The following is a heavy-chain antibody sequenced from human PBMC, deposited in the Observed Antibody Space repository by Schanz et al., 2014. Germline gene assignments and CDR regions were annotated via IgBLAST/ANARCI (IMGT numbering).Heavy chain of an antibody. Sequence: QVQLVQSGAEVKKPGASVKVSCKASGYSFISHAIHWVRQAPGQRLQWMGWINATNGNTRYSQKLQERVTITRDTSASSACMELSDLRSEGTAVYYWARCRYCSGSRCYQNDGFDPWGQGTLVTVSS. D-gene: IGHD2-15*01. CDR2: INATNGNT. J-gene: IGHJ5*02. CDR3: ARCRYCSGSRCYQNDGFDP. V-gene: IGHV1-3*01. CDR1: GYSFISHA.